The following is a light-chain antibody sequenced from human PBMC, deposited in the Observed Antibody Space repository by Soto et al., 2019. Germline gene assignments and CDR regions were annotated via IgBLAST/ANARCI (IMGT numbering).Light chain of an antibody. CDR2: GAS. Sequence: EIVLTQSPGTLSLSPGERATLSCRASQSVSSSYLAWFQQKPGQAPRLLIYGASSRATGSPDRFSGSGSGTDFTLTISRLETEDFAVYYCQQYGSSPRTFGQGTKLEIK. V-gene: IGKV3-20*01. J-gene: IGKJ2*01. CDR1: QSVSSSY. CDR3: QQYGSSPRT.